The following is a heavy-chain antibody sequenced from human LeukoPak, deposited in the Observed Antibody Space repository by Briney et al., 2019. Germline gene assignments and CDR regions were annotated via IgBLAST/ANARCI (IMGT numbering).Heavy chain of an antibody. CDR2: ISYDGSNK. Sequence: PGGSLRLPCAASGFTFSSYGMHWVRQAPGKGLEWVAVISYDGSNKYYADSVKGRFTISRDNSKNTLYLQMNSLRAEDTAVYYCAKVRYSWAYYFDHWGQGTLVTVSS. V-gene: IGHV3-30*18. D-gene: IGHD5-18*01. CDR1: GFTFSSYG. J-gene: IGHJ4*02. CDR3: AKVRYSWAYYFDH.